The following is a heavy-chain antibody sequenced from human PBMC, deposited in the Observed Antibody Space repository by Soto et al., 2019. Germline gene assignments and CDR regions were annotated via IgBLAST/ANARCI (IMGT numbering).Heavy chain of an antibody. Sequence: PSETLSLTCTVSGGSXSSGDYYWSWIRQPPGKGLEWIGYIYYSGSTYYNPSLKSRVTISVDTSKNQFSLKLSSVTAADTAVYYCARGYYDSSGYSFDYWGQGTLVTVSS. CDR2: IYYSGST. CDR1: GGSXSSGDYY. CDR3: ARGYYDSSGYSFDY. D-gene: IGHD3-22*01. J-gene: IGHJ4*02. V-gene: IGHV4-30-4*01.